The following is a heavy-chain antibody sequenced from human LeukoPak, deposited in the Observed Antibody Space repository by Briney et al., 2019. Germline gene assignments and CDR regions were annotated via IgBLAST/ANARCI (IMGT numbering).Heavy chain of an antibody. CDR2: IYHSGST. V-gene: IGHV4-4*02. D-gene: IGHD4-23*01. Sequence: SGTLSLTCAVSGGSISSSNWWSWVRQPPGKGLEWIGEIYHSGSTNYNPSLKSRVTISVDKSKNQFSLKLSSVTAVDTAVYYCARVATVVTRKFDYWGQGTLVTVSS. J-gene: IGHJ4*02. CDR3: ARVATVVTRKFDY. CDR1: GGSISSSNW.